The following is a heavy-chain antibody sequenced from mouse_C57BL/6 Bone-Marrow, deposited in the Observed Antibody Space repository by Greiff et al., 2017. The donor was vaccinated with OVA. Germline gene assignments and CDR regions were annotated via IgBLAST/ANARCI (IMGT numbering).Heavy chain of an antibody. V-gene: IGHV1-76*01. D-gene: IGHD1-1*01. CDR3: ARFPYYYGSDYFDY. Sequence: VQLQQSGAELVRPGASVKLSCKASGYTFTDYYINWVKQRPGQGLEWIARIYPGSGNTYYNETFKGKATLTAEKSSSTAYMQLSSLTSEDSAVYFCARFPYYYGSDYFDYWGQGTTLTVSS. CDR2: IYPGSGNT. J-gene: IGHJ2*01. CDR1: GYTFTDYY.